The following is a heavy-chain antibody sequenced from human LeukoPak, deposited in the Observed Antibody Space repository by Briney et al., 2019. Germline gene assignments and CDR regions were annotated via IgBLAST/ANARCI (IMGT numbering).Heavy chain of an antibody. CDR1: GYTFTSYG. CDR3: ARDNWRGLSAEYFQH. V-gene: IGHV1-18*01. CDR2: ISAYNGNT. Sequence: ASVKVSCKASGYTFTSYGISWVRQAPGQGLEWMGWISAYNGNTNYAQKLQGRVTMTTDTSTSTAYMELRSLRSDDTAVYYCARDNWRGLSAEYFQHWGQGTLVTVSS. D-gene: IGHD3-10*01. J-gene: IGHJ1*01.